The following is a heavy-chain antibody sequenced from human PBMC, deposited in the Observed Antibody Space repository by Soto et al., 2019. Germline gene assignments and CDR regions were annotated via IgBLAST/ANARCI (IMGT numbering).Heavy chain of an antibody. Sequence: VQLVQSGAEVKKPGASVKVSCKASGYTFTGYYMHWVRQAPGQGLEWMGWINPNSGGTNYAQKFQGWVTMTRDTSISTAYMELSRLRSDDTAVYYCARGPTVTSDYYYYYMDVWGKGTTVTVSS. CDR2: INPNSGGT. CDR3: ARGPTVTSDYYYYYMDV. CDR1: GYTFTGYY. V-gene: IGHV1-2*04. J-gene: IGHJ6*03. D-gene: IGHD4-4*01.